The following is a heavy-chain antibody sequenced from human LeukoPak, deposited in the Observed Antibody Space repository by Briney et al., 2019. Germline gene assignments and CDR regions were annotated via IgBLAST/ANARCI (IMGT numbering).Heavy chain of an antibody. CDR3: ARDDVVAVPAAMREFYYYYGMDV. V-gene: IGHV1-18*01. D-gene: IGHD2-2*01. J-gene: IGHJ6*02. CDR1: GYTFTSYG. Sequence: ASVKVSCKASGYTFTSYGISWVRQAPGQGLEWMGWISAYNGNTNYAQKLQGRVTMTTDTSTSTAYMELRSLRSDDTAVYYCARDDVVAVPAAMREFYYYYGMDVWGQGTTVTVSS. CDR2: ISAYNGNT.